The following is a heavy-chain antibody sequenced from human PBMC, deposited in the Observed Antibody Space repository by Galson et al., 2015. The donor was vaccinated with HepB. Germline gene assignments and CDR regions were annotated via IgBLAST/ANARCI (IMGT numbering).Heavy chain of an antibody. D-gene: IGHD3-3*01. CDR3: ARDPLDDFWSGPVG. V-gene: IGHV4-39*07. CDR2: IYYSGTT. Sequence: PPGKGLEWIGCIYYSGTTYYNPSLKSRVTISIDTSKNQFSLKLSSVTAADTAVYYCARDPLDDFWSGPVGWGQGTLVTVSS. J-gene: IGHJ4*02.